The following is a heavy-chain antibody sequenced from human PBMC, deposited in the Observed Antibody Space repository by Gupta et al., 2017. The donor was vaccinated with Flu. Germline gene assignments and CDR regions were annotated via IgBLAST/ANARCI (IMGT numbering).Heavy chain of an antibody. CDR1: GFTFRSYW. Sequence: EEQLVESGGGLVQPGGSLRLSCLVSGFTFRSYWMDWVRQGPGKGLEWVANIAADDSVKNYADSVKGRFTISRDDAKNSLYLQMNSLRAEDTAVYYCARNRGWQQFDYWGQGALVTVSS. CDR3: ARNRGWQQFDY. CDR2: IAADDSVK. J-gene: IGHJ4*02. V-gene: IGHV3-7*01. D-gene: IGHD3-10*01.